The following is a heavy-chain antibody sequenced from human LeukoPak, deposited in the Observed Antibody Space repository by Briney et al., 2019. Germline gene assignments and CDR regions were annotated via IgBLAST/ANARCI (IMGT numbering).Heavy chain of an antibody. V-gene: IGHV4-34*01. Sequence: SETLSLTCAVYGGSFSDYYWSWIRQPPGKGLEWIGEINHSGSTNYNPSLKSRVTISVDTSKNQFSLKLSSVTAADTAVYYCARFKSGGAAADYWGQGTLVTVSS. J-gene: IGHJ4*02. CDR1: GGSFSDYY. CDR3: ARFKSGGAAADY. D-gene: IGHD6-13*01. CDR2: INHSGST.